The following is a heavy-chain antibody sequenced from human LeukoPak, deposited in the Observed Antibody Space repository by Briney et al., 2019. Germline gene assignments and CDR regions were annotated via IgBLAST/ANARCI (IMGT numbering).Heavy chain of an antibody. CDR1: GFTFSSYW. Sequence: PGGSLRLSCAASGFTFSSYWMSWVRQAPGKGLEWVANIKQDGSEKYYVDSVKGRFTISRDNAKNSLYLQMNSLRAEDTAVYYCASEGGHQQLVPNAFDIWGQGTMVTVSS. CDR3: ASEGGHQQLVPNAFDI. J-gene: IGHJ3*02. V-gene: IGHV3-7*01. CDR2: IKQDGSEK. D-gene: IGHD6-13*01.